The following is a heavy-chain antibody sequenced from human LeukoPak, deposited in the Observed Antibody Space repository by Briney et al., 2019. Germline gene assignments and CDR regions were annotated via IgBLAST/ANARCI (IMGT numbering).Heavy chain of an antibody. V-gene: IGHV3-23*01. J-gene: IGHJ4*02. Sequence: TGGSLRLSCAASGFTFSSYAMSWVRQAPGKGLEWVSAISGSGGSTYYADSVKGRFTISRDNSKNTLYLQMNSLRAEDTAVYYCAKDTSKYFDWSPFDYWGQGTLVTVSS. CDR3: AKDTSKYFDWSPFDY. CDR2: ISGSGGST. D-gene: IGHD3-9*01. CDR1: GFTFSSYA.